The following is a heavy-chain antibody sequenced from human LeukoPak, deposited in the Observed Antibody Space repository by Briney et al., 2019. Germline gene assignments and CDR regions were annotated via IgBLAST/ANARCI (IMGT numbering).Heavy chain of an antibody. CDR1: GGTFSSYA. Sequence: SVKVSCKASGGTFSSYAISWVRQAPGQGLEWMGGIIPIFGTTNYAQKFQGRVTITTDESTSTAYMELSSLRSEDTAVYYCARENIVVVPAAIRYFDYWGQGTLVTVSS. D-gene: IGHD2-2*01. CDR3: ARENIVVVPAAIRYFDY. V-gene: IGHV1-69*05. J-gene: IGHJ4*02. CDR2: IIPIFGTT.